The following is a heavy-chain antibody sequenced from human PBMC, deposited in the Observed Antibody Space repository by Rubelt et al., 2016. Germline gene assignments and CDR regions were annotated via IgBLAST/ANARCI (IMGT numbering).Heavy chain of an antibody. D-gene: IGHD3-3*01. CDR1: GGTFSSYA. J-gene: IGHJ4*02. CDR3: ATIGLEWLLEDY. Sequence: QVQLVQSGAEVKKPGSSVKVSCKASGGTFSSYAISWVRQAPGQGLEWMGGIIPIFGTANYAQKFQGSVTITADESTSTAYMELSSRGSEDTAVYYCATIGLEWLLEDYWGQGTLVTVSS. V-gene: IGHV1-69*01. CDR2: IIPIFGTA.